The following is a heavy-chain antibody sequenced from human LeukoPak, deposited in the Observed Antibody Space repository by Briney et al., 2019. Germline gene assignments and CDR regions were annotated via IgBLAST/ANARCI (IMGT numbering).Heavy chain of an antibody. CDR3: ARHVYLEGKFDY. Sequence: ASVKVSCKASGYTFTTYWIGWVRQMPGKGLEWMGIIYPGDSDTRYSPSFQGQVTISADKSISTAYLQWSSLKASDTAMYYCARHVYLEGKFDYWGQGTLVTVSS. CDR2: IYPGDSDT. D-gene: IGHD2-2*01. V-gene: IGHV5-51*01. J-gene: IGHJ4*02. CDR1: GYTFTTYW.